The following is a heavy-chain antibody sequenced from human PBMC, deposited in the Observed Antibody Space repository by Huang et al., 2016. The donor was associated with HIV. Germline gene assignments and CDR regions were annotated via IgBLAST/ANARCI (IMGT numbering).Heavy chain of an antibody. V-gene: IGHV4-34*02. CDR3: ARMFKYDSGGYWGNDAFDI. J-gene: IGHJ3*02. CDR2: ISDRGNT. CDR1: GGSFSGHY. D-gene: IGHD3-22*01. Sequence: QVQLQQWGAELLKPSETLSLTCAVSGGSFSGHYWTWIRQPPGGGLEWMGEISDRGNTTYNPPLNGRVTISGDTSQSQFSLKLNAVTAADTAIYYCARMFKYDSGGYWGNDAFDIWGQVTMVTVSS.